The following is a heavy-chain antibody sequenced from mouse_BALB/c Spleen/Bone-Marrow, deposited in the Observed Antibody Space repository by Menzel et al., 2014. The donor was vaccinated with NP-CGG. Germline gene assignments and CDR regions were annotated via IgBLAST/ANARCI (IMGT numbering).Heavy chain of an antibody. V-gene: IGHV1S81*02. CDR2: INPSNGRT. CDR3: ARHAGEIAY. CDR1: GNTFTSYW. Sequence: QVQLQQSGAEMVKPGASVKLSCKASGNTFTSYWMHWVKQRPGQGLEWIGEINPSNGRTNYNEKFKSKATLTVDKSSSTAYMQLSRLTSEDSTVYYCARHAGEIAYWGQGTLVTVSA. J-gene: IGHJ3*01.